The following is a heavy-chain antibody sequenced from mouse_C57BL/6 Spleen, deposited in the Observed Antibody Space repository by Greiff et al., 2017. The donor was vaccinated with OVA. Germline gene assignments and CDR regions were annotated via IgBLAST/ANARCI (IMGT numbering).Heavy chain of an antibody. D-gene: IGHD1-1*01. CDR2: IWGGGST. V-gene: IGHV2-9*01. CDR3: AKHDHYYGSSLSY. CDR1: GFSLTSYG. Sequence: VKLMESGPGLVAPSQSLSITCTVSGFSLTSYGVDWVRQPPGKGLEWLGVIWGGGSTNYNSALMSSMGISKDNSKSQVFLKMNSLQTDDTAMYYGAKHDHYYGSSLSYWGQGTLVTVSA. J-gene: IGHJ3*01.